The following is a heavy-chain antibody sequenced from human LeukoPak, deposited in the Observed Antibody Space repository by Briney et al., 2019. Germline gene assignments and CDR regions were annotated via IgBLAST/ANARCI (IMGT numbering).Heavy chain of an antibody. CDR2: IKQDGSLE. CDR1: GFTFTHYW. CDR3: VSTSGP. Sequence: GGSLRLSCEASGFTFTHYWMRWVRQPPGKGLEWLANIKQDGSLEFYEDSVKGRFTASIHSVKNSLYLHMTRLRVEDTAVYYCVSTSGPWGQGTPVTVSS. V-gene: IGHV3-7*03. J-gene: IGHJ5*02.